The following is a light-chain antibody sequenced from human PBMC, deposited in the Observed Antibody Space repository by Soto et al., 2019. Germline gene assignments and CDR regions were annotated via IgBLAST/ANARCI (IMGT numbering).Light chain of an antibody. Sequence: QSALTQPASVSGSPGQSITISCIGTSSDIGGYNYVSWYQQHPGKAPKLMIYEVSNRPSGVSIRFSGSKSGNTASLTISGLQAEDEADYYCCSYTSISSVVFGGGTKLTVL. V-gene: IGLV2-14*01. CDR2: EVS. J-gene: IGLJ2*01. CDR3: CSYTSISSVV. CDR1: SSDIGGYNY.